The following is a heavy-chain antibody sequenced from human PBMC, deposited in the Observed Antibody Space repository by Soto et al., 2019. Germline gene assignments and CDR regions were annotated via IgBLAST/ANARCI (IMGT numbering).Heavy chain of an antibody. J-gene: IGHJ5*02. CDR2: IYSGGGI. V-gene: IGHV3-53*01. CDR3: ARDRALSGGSGRSGGWFDP. D-gene: IGHD6-19*01. CDR1: GFIGSTYH. Sequence: EVQLVESGGGLVQPGRSLRLSCAGSGFIGSTYHMSWVRQTPGKGLEWVSGIYSGGGIYYSDSVRGRFTISIDDSKNTLYLQMNSLRVEDTAVYYCARDRALSGGSGRSGGWFDPWGQGTLVTVSS.